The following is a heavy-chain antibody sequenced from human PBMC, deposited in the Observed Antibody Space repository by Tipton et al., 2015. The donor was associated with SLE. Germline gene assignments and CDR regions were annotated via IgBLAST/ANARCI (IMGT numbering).Heavy chain of an antibody. J-gene: IGHJ4*02. Sequence: QVTISADKSISTAYLQWSSLKASDTAMYYCARQKYSDYDPFDYWGQGTLVTVSS. D-gene: IGHD5-12*01. CDR3: ARQKYSDYDPFDY. V-gene: IGHV5-51*01.